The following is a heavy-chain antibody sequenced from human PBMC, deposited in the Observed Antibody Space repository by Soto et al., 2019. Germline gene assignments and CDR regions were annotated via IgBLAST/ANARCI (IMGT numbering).Heavy chain of an antibody. CDR3: TRQPITMVRGANPYYYYYGMDV. CDR2: IRSKANSYAT. Sequence: GGSLRLSCAASGFTFSGSAMHWVRQASGKGLEWVGRIRSKANSYATAYAASVKGRFTISRDDSKNTAYLQMNSLKTEDTAVYYCTRQPITMVRGANPYYYYYGMDVWGQGTTVTVSS. D-gene: IGHD3-10*01. V-gene: IGHV3-73*01. J-gene: IGHJ6*02. CDR1: GFTFSGSA.